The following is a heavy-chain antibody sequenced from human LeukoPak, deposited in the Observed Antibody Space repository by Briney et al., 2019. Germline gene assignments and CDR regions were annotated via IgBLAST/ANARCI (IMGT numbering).Heavy chain of an antibody. CDR1: DFTFTTDP. J-gene: IGHJ4*02. CDR3: ASGTPAVAGIDY. D-gene: IGHD6-19*01. Sequence: PGGSLRLSCAASDFTFTTDPMHWVRQTPGKGLEWLGVLSYDGTDWYYADSVRGRFAISRDNSKKTLYLQMNSLTREDTAVYYCASGTPAVAGIDYWGLGTLVTVSS. CDR2: LSYDGTDW. V-gene: IGHV3-30*09.